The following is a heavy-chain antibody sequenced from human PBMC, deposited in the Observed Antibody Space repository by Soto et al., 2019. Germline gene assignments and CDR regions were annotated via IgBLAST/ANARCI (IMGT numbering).Heavy chain of an antibody. D-gene: IGHD3-22*01. CDR1: GFTFSSYG. CDR2: IWYDGSNK. Sequence: ESGGGVVQPGRSLRLSCAASGFTFSSYGMHWVRQAPGKGLEWVAVIWYDGSNKYYADSVKGRFTISRDNSKNTLYLQMNSLRAEDTAVYYCARGTHYYDSSGYGHGMDVWGQGTTVTVSS. CDR3: ARGTHYYDSSGYGHGMDV. V-gene: IGHV3-33*01. J-gene: IGHJ6*02.